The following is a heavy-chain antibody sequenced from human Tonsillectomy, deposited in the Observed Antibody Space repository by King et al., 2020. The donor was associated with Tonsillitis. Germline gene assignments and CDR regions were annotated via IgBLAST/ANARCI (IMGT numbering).Heavy chain of an antibody. D-gene: IGHD4-23*01. V-gene: IGHV3-15*01. CDR1: GFTFSNAW. CDR2: IKSKTDGGTT. CDR3: TTYDYGGNYYYYGMDV. Sequence: VQLVESGGGLVKPGGSLRVSCAASGFTFSNAWMSWVRQAPGKGLEWVGRIKSKTDGGTTDYAAPVKGRFTISRDDSKNTLYLQMNSLKTEDTAVYYCTTYDYGGNYYYYGMDVWGQGTAVTVSS. J-gene: IGHJ6*02.